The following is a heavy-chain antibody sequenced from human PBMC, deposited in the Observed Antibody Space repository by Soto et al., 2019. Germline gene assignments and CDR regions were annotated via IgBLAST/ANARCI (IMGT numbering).Heavy chain of an antibody. J-gene: IGHJ4*02. CDR3: ARDQPGYSYGYGLGY. CDR1: GFTFSSYA. V-gene: IGHV3-23*01. D-gene: IGHD5-18*01. CDR2: ISGSSGST. Sequence: PGGSLRLSCAASGFTFSSYAMSWVRQAPGKGLEWVSAISGSSGSTYYADSVKGRFTISRDNAKNSLYLQMNSLRAEDTAVYYCARDQPGYSYGYGLGYWGQGTLVTVSS.